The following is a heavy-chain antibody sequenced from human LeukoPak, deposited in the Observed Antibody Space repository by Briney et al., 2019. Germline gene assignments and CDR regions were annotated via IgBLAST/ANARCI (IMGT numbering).Heavy chain of an antibody. Sequence: GGSRRLSCAASGFTFSSYSMNWVRQAPGKGLEWVSSISSSSSYIYYADSVKGRFTISRDNAKNSLYLQMNSLRAEDTAVYYCARDPKGGSGWSYYYYGMDVWGQGTTVTVSS. V-gene: IGHV3-21*01. CDR2: ISSSSSYI. CDR3: ARDPKGGSGWSYYYYGMDV. J-gene: IGHJ6*02. D-gene: IGHD6-19*01. CDR1: GFTFSSYS.